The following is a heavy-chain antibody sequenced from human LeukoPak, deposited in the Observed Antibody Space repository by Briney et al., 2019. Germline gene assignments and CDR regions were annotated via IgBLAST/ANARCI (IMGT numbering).Heavy chain of an antibody. CDR1: GFTFSSYG. V-gene: IGHV3-23*01. D-gene: IGHD3-10*01. J-gene: IGHJ4*02. CDR2: ISGSGGST. CDR3: AKDTPPYYYGSGTPRGIHAY. Sequence: GGSLRLSCAASGFTFSSYGMSWVRQAPGKGLEWVSAISGSGGSTYYADSVKGRFTISRDNSKNTLYLQMNSLRAEDTAVYYCAKDTPPYYYGSGTPRGIHAYWGQGTLVTVSS.